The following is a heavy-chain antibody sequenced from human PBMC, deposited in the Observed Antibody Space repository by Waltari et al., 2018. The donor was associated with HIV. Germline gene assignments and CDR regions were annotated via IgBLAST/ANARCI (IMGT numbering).Heavy chain of an antibody. D-gene: IGHD3-16*01. Sequence: EVYLLESGGALAQPGGSLRLSCVGSGFSFSRYDMTWVRQAPGKGLEWVSSISGSGHNRYYADSVRGRFTIFRDNSKKIVYLQMNSLGAEDTAIYYCAKDAFGSARIFDSWGQGTLVTASS. J-gene: IGHJ4*02. V-gene: IGHV3-23*01. CDR3: AKDAFGSARIFDS. CDR1: GFSFSRYD. CDR2: ISGSGHNR.